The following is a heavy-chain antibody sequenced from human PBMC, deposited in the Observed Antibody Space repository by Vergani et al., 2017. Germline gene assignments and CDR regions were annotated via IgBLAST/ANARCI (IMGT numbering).Heavy chain of an antibody. Sequence: QVQLQESGPRLVKPSQTLSLTCTVSGGSVDVDEFSWSWIRQSPGKGLEWIGSIYNSGNGDSSSSLKSRVTISADTSKNQFSLRLTSVTAADTAVYYCASGKYYSDSTSHFRGRYFDVWGRGTLVTVPS. D-gene: IGHD3-16*01. CDR1: GGSVDVDEFS. V-gene: IGHV4-30-4*08. CDR3: ASGKYYSDSTSHFRGRYFDV. J-gene: IGHJ2*01. CDR2: IYNSGNG.